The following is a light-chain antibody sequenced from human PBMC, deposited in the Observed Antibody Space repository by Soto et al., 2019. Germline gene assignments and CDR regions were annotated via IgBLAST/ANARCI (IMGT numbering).Light chain of an antibody. Sequence: DIQMTQSPSTLSASVGDRVTITCRASQSISTRLAWYQQKPGKAPKLLIYDASTLESGVPSRFSGSGSGTEFTLTISSRQPDDFATYFCQHYSTVWAFGQGTRVEIK. CDR3: QHYSTVWA. J-gene: IGKJ1*01. V-gene: IGKV1-5*01. CDR2: DAS. CDR1: QSISTR.